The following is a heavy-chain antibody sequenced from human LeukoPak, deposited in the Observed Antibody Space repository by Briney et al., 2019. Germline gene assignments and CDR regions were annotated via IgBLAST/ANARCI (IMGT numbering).Heavy chain of an antibody. CDR1: GFTFSSYG. CDR2: ISYDGSNK. V-gene: IGHV3-30*18. J-gene: IGHJ4*02. D-gene: IGHD5-12*01. CDR3: AKDQSVGMVVATYYFDY. Sequence: EPGRSLRLSCAASGFTFSSYGMHWVRQAPGKGLEWVAVISYDGSNKYYADSVKGRFTISRDNSKNTLYLQMNSLRAEDTAVYYCAKDQSVGMVVATYYFDYWGQGTLVTVSS.